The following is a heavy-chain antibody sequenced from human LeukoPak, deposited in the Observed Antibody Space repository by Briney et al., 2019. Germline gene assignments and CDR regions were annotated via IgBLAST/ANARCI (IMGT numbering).Heavy chain of an antibody. V-gene: IGHV4-34*01. CDR3: ATGVGEAPVT. J-gene: IGHJ5*02. CDR2: INHSGST. Sequence: KPSETLSLTCAVYGGSFSGAYWGWIRQPPGKGLEWIGEINHSGSTNYNPSLKGRVTISIDTSKSQFSLNVNCVTAADTAVYYCATGVGEAPVTWGTGTLVTVSS. D-gene: IGHD3-16*01. CDR1: GGSFSGAY.